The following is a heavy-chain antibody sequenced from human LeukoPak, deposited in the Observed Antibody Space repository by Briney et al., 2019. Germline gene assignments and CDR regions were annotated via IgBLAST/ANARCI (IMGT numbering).Heavy chain of an antibody. J-gene: IGHJ4*02. CDR3: ARDARHTGYDLLDY. D-gene: IGHD5-12*01. CDR2: MKQDGSEK. V-gene: IGHV3-7*01. CDR1: GLYFSNYW. Sequence: GGSLRLSCAVSGLYFSNYWMSWVRQAPGKGLEWVANMKQDGSEKYFVDSVRGRFTISRDNGKNSLYLQMNSLRVEDTAVYYCARDARHTGYDLLDYWGQGTLVTVSS.